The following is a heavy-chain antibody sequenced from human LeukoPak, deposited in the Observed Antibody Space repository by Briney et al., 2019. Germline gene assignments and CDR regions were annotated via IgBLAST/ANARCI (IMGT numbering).Heavy chain of an antibody. D-gene: IGHD3-16*02. Sequence: PSETLSLTCTVSGGSISSSSYYWGWIRQPPGKGLEWIGSVYYSGSTYYNPSLQSRVTISVDTSKNQFSLKLSSVTAADTAVYYCARLEITFGGVIASWGQGTLVTVSS. CDR2: VYYSGST. V-gene: IGHV4-39*07. CDR3: ARLEITFGGVIAS. J-gene: IGHJ5*02. CDR1: GGSISSSSYY.